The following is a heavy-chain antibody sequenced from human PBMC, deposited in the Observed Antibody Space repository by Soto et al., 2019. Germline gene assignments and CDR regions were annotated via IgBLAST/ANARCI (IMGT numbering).Heavy chain of an antibody. D-gene: IGHD2-8*01. CDR2: IDGSSDYT. CDR1: GFLFTDYY. V-gene: IGHV3-11*06. Sequence: VQLVESGGGLVKPGGSLRLSCTASGFLFTDYYMSWIRQPPGKGLEWLAYIDGSSDYTNSADSVKGRFTISRDNAKNSVFLQMNNLRADDTAVYYCARDLRFSSTNYFDFWGRGTLVTVSS. J-gene: IGHJ4*02. CDR3: ARDLRFSSTNYFDF.